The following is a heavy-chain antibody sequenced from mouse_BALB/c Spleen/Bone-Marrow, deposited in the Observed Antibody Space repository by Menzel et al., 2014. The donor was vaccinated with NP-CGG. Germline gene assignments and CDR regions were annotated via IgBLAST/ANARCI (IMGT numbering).Heavy chain of an antibody. CDR3: TRSPITTVVAETMDY. CDR1: GYTFTSYW. D-gene: IGHD1-1*01. J-gene: IGHJ4*01. Sequence: LQQSGSELVRPGASVKLSCKASGYTFTSYWMHWVKQRPGQGLEWIGNIYPGSGSTNYDEKFKNMATLIVNSSSSTAYMQLSSLTSEDSAVYYCTRSPITTVVAETMDYWGQGTSVTVSS. V-gene: IGHV1S22*01. CDR2: IYPGSGST.